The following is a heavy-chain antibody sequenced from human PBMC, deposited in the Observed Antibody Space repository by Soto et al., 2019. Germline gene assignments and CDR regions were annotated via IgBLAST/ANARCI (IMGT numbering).Heavy chain of an antibody. J-gene: IGHJ4*02. D-gene: IGHD4-17*01. Sequence: QVQLQESGPGLVKPSQTLSLTCTVSGGSISSGGYYWSWIRQHPGEGLEWIGYIYHNGNTYYNPSLKSRVTLSVDSSKNQFSLKLSSVTAADTAVYFCARGYYGGNSVDYWGQGTLVTVSS. V-gene: IGHV4-31*03. CDR3: ARGYYGGNSVDY. CDR1: GGSISSGGYY. CDR2: IYHNGNT.